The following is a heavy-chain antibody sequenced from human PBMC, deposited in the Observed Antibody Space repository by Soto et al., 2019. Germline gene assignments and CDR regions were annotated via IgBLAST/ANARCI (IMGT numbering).Heavy chain of an antibody. Sequence: QVQLVQSGAEVKKPGSSVKVSCKASGGTFSSYAISWVRQAPGQGLEWMGGIIPIFGTANYAQKFQGRVTITADESTSTAYMELSSLRSEDTAVYYCARDLHGHNWNPIDYGMDVWGQGTTVTVSS. D-gene: IGHD1-20*01. V-gene: IGHV1-69*12. J-gene: IGHJ6*02. CDR1: GGTFSSYA. CDR2: IIPIFGTA. CDR3: ARDLHGHNWNPIDYGMDV.